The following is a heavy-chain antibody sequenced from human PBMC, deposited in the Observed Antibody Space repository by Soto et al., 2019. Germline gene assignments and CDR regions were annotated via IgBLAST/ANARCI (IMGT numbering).Heavy chain of an antibody. CDR2: ISGNKMNT. J-gene: IGHJ1*01. D-gene: IGHD2-2*01. V-gene: IGHV3-23*04. CDR1: GFSFSEYG. Sequence: EIQLVESGGGLAQPGGSLRLSCVASGFSFSEYGMSWVRQTPQKTLEWVASISGNKMNTFYPDSVKGRFVISRDNSDNTLHLQMNSLRDDDTAIYYCAKRRLNTITSLSDFWGQGVQVTVSS. CDR3: AKRRLNTITSLSDF.